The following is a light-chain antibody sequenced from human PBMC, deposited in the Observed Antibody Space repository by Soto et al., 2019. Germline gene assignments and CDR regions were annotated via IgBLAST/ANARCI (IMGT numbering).Light chain of an antibody. V-gene: IGLV2-14*01. CDR2: DVS. J-gene: IGLJ2*01. CDR1: SSDIGGYNY. Sequence: QSALTQPASVSGSPGQSITISCTGTSSDIGGYNYVSWYQQHPGKAPKLMIFDVSYRPSGVSNRFSGSKSGNTASLTISGLQAEDEAHYYCGSYTNTDTPVVFGGGTKVTVL. CDR3: GSYTNTDTPVV.